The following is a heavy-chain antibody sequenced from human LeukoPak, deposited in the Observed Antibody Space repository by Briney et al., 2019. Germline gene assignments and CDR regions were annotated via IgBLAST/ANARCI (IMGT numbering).Heavy chain of an antibody. D-gene: IGHD5-12*01. Sequence: GGSLRLSCAASGFTVSSNYMSWVRQAPGKGLEWVSYISSSGSTIYYADSVKGRFTIPRDNAKNSLYLQMNNLRAEDTAVYYCARDPYSGHYGNDYYYYMDVWGKGTTVTISS. CDR2: ISSSGSTI. V-gene: IGHV3-11*04. CDR1: GFTVSSNY. J-gene: IGHJ6*03. CDR3: ARDPYSGHYGNDYYYYMDV.